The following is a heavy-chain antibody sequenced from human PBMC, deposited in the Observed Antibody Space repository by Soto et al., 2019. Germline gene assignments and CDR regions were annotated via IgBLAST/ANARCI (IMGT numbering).Heavy chain of an antibody. CDR1: GFTFSSYA. D-gene: IGHD2-15*01. J-gene: IGHJ4*02. V-gene: IGHV3-23*01. Sequence: EVQLLESGGGLVQPGGSLRLSCAASGFTFSSYAMSWVRQAPGKGLEWVSAISVSGGSTYYADSVKGRFTIPRDNSKTPLYLQMNSLRAEDTAVYYGAKGMGGCRPPPLDFDCLGQGSLVTVSS. CDR2: ISVSGGST. CDR3: AKGMGGCRPPPLDFDC.